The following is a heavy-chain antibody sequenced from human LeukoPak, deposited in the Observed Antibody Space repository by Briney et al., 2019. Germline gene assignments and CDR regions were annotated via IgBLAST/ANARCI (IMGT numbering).Heavy chain of an antibody. CDR1: GFTFSSYA. CDR3: AKDLWRYSYGSGCLDY. V-gene: IGHV3-30*18. Sequence: PGGSLRLSCAASGFTFSSYAMSWVRQAPGKGLEWVAVISYDGSNKYYADSVKGRFTISRDNSKNTLYLQMNSLRAEDTAVYYCAKDLWRYSYGSGCLDYWGQGTLVTVSS. CDR2: ISYDGSNK. D-gene: IGHD5-18*01. J-gene: IGHJ4*02.